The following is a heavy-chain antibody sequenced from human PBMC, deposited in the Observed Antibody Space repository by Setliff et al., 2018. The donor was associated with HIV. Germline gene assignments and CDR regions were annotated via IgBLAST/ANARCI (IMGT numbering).Heavy chain of an antibody. D-gene: IGHD6-6*01. CDR2: IKSKGEGGTT. CDR3: ARDASISSPYDAFDI. Sequence: PGGSLRLSCAGSGFTFINAWMSWVRQAPGKGLEWVGRIKSKGEGGTTDYPAPVKGRFTISRDNSKNTLHLQMNSLRTDDTAVYYCARDASISSPYDAFDIWGQGTMVTVSS. J-gene: IGHJ3*02. CDR1: GFTFINAW. V-gene: IGHV3-15*01.